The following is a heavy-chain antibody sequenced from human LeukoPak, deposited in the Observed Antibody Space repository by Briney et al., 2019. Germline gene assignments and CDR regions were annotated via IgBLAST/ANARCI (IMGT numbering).Heavy chain of an antibody. CDR1: GVSISSSGYY. Sequence: SETLSLTCTVSGVSISSSGYYWGWVRQPPEKGLEWIGSFSYSGSTYYNPSLKSRVTISIDTSKNQFPLKLSSLTAADTAVYYCAREFPLGYCSGGSCYPVYFDYWGQGALVTVSS. CDR3: AREFPLGYCSGGSCYPVYFDY. J-gene: IGHJ4*02. D-gene: IGHD2-15*01. V-gene: IGHV4-39*06. CDR2: FSYSGST.